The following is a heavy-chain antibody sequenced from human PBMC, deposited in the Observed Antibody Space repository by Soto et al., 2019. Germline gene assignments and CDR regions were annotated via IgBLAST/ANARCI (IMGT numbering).Heavy chain of an antibody. CDR1: GFTFSSYA. D-gene: IGHD3-10*01. V-gene: IGHV3-23*01. Sequence: EVQLLESGGGLVQPGGSLRLSCAASGFTFSSYAMSWVRQAPGKGLEWVSAISGSGGSTYYADSVKGRFTISRDNSRNTLYLQMNSLRAEDTAVYYGAKDPYGSGSYYDGDWFDPWGQGTLVTVSS. CDR2: ISGSGGST. CDR3: AKDPYGSGSYYDGDWFDP. J-gene: IGHJ5*02.